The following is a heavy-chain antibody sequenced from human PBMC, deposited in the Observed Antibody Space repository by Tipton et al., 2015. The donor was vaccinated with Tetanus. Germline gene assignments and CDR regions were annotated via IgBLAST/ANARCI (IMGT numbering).Heavy chain of an antibody. V-gene: IGHV3-74*01. Sequence: AASGFTFSIYWMHWVRKAPGKGLMYVSRIDSDGSGRTYADSVKGRFTISRDNAKNTVYLQMNSLSAEDTAVYFCAREDIYDSGGFGMDVWGQGTTVTVSS. CDR2: IDSDGSGR. J-gene: IGHJ6*02. D-gene: IGHD3-10*01. CDR3: AREDIYDSGGFGMDV. CDR1: GFTFSIYW.